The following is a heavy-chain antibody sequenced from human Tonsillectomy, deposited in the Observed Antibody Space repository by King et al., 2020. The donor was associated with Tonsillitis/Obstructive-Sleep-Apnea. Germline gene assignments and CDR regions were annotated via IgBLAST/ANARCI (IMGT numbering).Heavy chain of an antibody. CDR1: GGSFSGYY. CDR2: INHIGST. D-gene: IGHD2-2*01. CDR3: ARNDIVVVPAAMADAFDI. J-gene: IGHJ3*02. Sequence: VQLQQWGAGLLKPSETLSLTCAVYGGSFSGYYWSWIRQPPGKGLEWIGEINHIGSTNYNPSLKSRVTISVDTSKNPFSLKLSSVTAAETAVYYCARNDIVVVPAAMADAFDIWGQGTVVTVSS. V-gene: IGHV4-34*01.